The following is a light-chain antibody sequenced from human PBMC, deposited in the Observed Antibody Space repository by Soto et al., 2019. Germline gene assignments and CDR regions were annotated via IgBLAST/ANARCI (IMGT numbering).Light chain of an antibody. Sequence: QSVLTQPPSASGTPGQRVTISCSRSSSNIGSNYVYWYQQLPGTAPKLLIYRNNQRPSGVPDRFSGSKSGTSASLAISGLRSEDEADYYCAAWDDSLSAPYVFGTGTKVTVL. J-gene: IGLJ1*01. CDR2: RNN. CDR3: AAWDDSLSAPYV. CDR1: SSNIGSNY. V-gene: IGLV1-47*01.